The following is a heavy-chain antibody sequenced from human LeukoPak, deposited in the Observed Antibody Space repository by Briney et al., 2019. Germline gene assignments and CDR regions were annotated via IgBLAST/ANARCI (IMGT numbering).Heavy chain of an antibody. V-gene: IGHV3-7*03. D-gene: IGHD6-6*01. Sequence: PGGSLRLSCAASGFTFSSYWMSWVRQAPGKGLEWVANIKQDGSEKYYVDSVKGRFTISRDNSKNSLYLQMNSLRAEDTALYYCAKGPGYSSSSAYYYYYMDVWGKGTTVTISS. CDR3: AKGPGYSSSSAYYYYYMDV. CDR1: GFTFSSYW. J-gene: IGHJ6*03. CDR2: IKQDGSEK.